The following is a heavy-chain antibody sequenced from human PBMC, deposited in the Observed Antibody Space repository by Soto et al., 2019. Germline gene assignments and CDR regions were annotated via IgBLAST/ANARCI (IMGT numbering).Heavy chain of an antibody. V-gene: IGHV4-30-4*01. CDR3: ARGRYCLTGRCFPNWFDS. D-gene: IGHD7-27*01. CDR2: IYKSATT. Sequence: SETLSLTCSVSGDSISNLDYFWAWIRQPPGQALEYIGYIYKSATTYYNPSFESRFAISVDTSKSQFSLNVASVTAADTAVYFCARGRYCLTGRCFPNWFDSWGQGALVTVSS. J-gene: IGHJ5*01. CDR1: GDSISNLDYF.